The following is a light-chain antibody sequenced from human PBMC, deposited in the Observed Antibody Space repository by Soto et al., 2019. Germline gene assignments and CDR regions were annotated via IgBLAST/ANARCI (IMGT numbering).Light chain of an antibody. CDR2: GAS. CDR3: QQYNNWPWT. V-gene: IGKV3-15*01. CDR1: QSVSSN. J-gene: IGKJ1*01. Sequence: DIVMTPSPATLSVCPGVRATLSRRASQSVSSNLAWYQQKPGQAPRLLIYGASTRATGIPARFSRSGSGTEVTLTISSLQSEEFAVYYCQQYNNWPWTVGQGTQVEIK.